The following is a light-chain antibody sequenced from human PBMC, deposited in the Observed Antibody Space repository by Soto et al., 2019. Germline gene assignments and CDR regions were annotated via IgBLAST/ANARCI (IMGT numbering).Light chain of an antibody. CDR1: QGISSW. J-gene: IGKJ1*01. V-gene: IGKV1-12*01. CDR2: AAS. CDR3: LQDYSYPRT. Sequence: DIQMTQSPSSVSASLGDRVTITCRASQGISSWLAWYQQKPGKAPKLLIYAASSLQSGVPSRFRGSGSGTDFTLTISSLQPEDFEAYYCLQDYSYPRTFGQGTKVDIK.